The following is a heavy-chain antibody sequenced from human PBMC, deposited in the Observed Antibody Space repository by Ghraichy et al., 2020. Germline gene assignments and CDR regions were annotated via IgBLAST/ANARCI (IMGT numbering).Heavy chain of an antibody. J-gene: IGHJ5*02. D-gene: IGHD6-19*01. Sequence: SETLSLTCAVYGGSFSGYYWSWIRQPPGKGLEWIGEINHSGSTNYNPSLKSRVTISVDTSKNQFSLKLSSVTAADTAVYYCARALEGAYSSGWFNWFDPWGQGTLVTVSS. V-gene: IGHV4-34*01. CDR1: GGSFSGYY. CDR2: INHSGST. CDR3: ARALEGAYSSGWFNWFDP.